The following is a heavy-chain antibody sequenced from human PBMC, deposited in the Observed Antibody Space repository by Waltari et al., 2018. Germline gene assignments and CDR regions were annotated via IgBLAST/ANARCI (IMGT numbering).Heavy chain of an antibody. CDR1: GFTFSSYG. D-gene: IGHD5-12*01. J-gene: IGHJ3*02. CDR3: AKDSREWLRFGVIAFDI. CDR2: IWYDGSNK. Sequence: QVQLVESGGGVVQPGRSLRLSCAASGFTFSSYGMHWVRQAPGKGLEWVAVIWYDGSNKYYADSVKGRFTISRDNSKNTLYLQMNSLRAEDTAVYYCAKDSREWLRFGVIAFDIWGQGTMVTVSS. V-gene: IGHV3-33*06.